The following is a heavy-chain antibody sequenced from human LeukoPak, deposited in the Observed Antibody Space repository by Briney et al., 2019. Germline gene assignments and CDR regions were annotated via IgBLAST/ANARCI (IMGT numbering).Heavy chain of an antibody. D-gene: IGHD5-12*01. J-gene: IGHJ4*02. Sequence: GRSLRLSCAASGFTFSAYYMSWIRQAPGKGLEWVSYISTTGSTIKYADSVKGRFTISRDNAKNSLFLHMNSLRAEDTAVYYCVRLKAAYTGYDIIDYWGQGTLITVSP. V-gene: IGHV3-11*01. CDR1: GFTFSAYY. CDR3: VRLKAAYTGYDIIDY. CDR2: ISTTGSTI.